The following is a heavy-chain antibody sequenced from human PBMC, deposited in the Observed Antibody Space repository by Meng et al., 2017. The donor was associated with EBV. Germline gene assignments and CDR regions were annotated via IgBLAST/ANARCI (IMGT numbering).Heavy chain of an antibody. Sequence: EQCGGEVKKPGSSGKVSCRTSGGTFRSDAVSWVRQAPGQGLEWMGGLIPMSGAPHYAQKFQDRVTIIADESTSTHSMELNNLRFEDTAMYYCASESGRGFTPDYWGQGTLVTVSS. CDR3: ASESGRGFTPDY. CDR2: LIPMSGAP. V-gene: IGHV1-69*01. CDR1: GGTFRSDA. J-gene: IGHJ4*02. D-gene: IGHD3-10*01.